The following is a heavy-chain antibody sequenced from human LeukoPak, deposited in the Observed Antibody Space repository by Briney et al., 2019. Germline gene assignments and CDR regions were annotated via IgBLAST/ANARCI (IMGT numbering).Heavy chain of an antibody. CDR3: ARQNSGWYIGFEDY. Sequence: SETLSLTCTVSGGSISSYYWSWIRQAPGKGLEWIGYIYYSGSTYYNPSLKSRVTISVDTSKNQFSLKLSSVTAADTAVYYCARQNSGWYIGFEDYWGQGTLVTVSS. V-gene: IGHV4-59*04. J-gene: IGHJ4*02. D-gene: IGHD6-19*01. CDR1: GGSISSYY. CDR2: IYYSGST.